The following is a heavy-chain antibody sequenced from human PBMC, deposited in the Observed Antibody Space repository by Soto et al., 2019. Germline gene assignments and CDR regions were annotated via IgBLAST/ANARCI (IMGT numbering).Heavy chain of an antibody. Sequence: EVQLLEFGGGLVQPGGSLRLSCAASGFTFSNYAMSWLRQAPGKGLEWVSSVIGSGGSTDYADSVKGRFTISSDNSKNTLYLHMNTLRAEDTAVYYCARGQRSFDYWGQGTLVTVSS. CDR2: VIGSGGST. V-gene: IGHV3-23*01. CDR3: ARGQRSFDY. D-gene: IGHD6-25*01. CDR1: GFTFSNYA. J-gene: IGHJ4*02.